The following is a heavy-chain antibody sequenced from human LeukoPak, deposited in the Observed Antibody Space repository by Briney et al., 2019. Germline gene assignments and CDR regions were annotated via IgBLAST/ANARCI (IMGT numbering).Heavy chain of an antibody. CDR3: ARGRAAAPRTEFDY. Sequence: SVKVSCKASGGTFSSYAISWVRQAPGQGLEWMGGIIPILGTANYAQKFQGRVTITTDESTSIAYMELSSLRSEDTAVYYCARGRAAAPRTEFDYWGQGTLVTVSS. J-gene: IGHJ4*02. D-gene: IGHD6-13*01. CDR1: GGTFSSYA. V-gene: IGHV1-69*05. CDR2: IIPILGTA.